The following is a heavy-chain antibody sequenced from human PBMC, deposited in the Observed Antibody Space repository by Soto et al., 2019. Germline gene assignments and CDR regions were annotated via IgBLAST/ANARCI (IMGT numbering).Heavy chain of an antibody. D-gene: IGHD3-16*02. CDR2: ISPYNGKT. V-gene: IGHV1-18*04. CDR3: ARVDDYVWGSFRP. J-gene: IGHJ4*02. Sequence: ASVNVSCKASGYTFTTHGISWVRQTPGQGLEWMGWISPYNGKTTYAQKVQGRVTMTTDTSTSTAYMELRGLRSDDTAVYYCARVDDYVWGSFRPWGQGTQVTVSS. CDR1: GYTFTTHG.